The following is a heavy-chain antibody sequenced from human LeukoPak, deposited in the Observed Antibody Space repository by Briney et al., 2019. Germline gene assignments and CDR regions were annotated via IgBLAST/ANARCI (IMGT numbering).Heavy chain of an antibody. D-gene: IGHD3-3*01. V-gene: IGHV3-23*01. J-gene: IGHJ4*02. CDR1: GFTFSSYA. CDR3: AKDFWSGYYPNY. Sequence: GGSLRLSCAAPGFTFSSYAMSWVRQAPGKGLEWVSGSGSGGTIYYADSVKGRFTISRDNSKNTLYLQMNSLRAEDTAVYYCAKDFWSGYYPNYWGQGTLVTVSS. CDR2: SGSGGTI.